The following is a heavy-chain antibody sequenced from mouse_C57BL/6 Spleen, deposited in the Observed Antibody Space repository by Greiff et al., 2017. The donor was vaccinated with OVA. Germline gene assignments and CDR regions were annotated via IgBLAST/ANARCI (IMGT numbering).Heavy chain of an antibody. Sequence: DVMLVESGGGLVKPGGSLKLSCAASGFTFSDYGMHWVRQAPEKGLEWVAYISSGSSTIYYADTVKGRFTISRDNAKNTLFLQMTSLRSEDTAMYYCARGYSNYVGWYFDVWGTGTTVTVSS. V-gene: IGHV5-17*01. CDR2: ISSGSSTI. J-gene: IGHJ1*03. CDR3: ARGYSNYVGWYFDV. CDR1: GFTFSDYG. D-gene: IGHD2-5*01.